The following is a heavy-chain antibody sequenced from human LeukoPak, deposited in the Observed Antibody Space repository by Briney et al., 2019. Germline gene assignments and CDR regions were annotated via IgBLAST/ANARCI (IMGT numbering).Heavy chain of an antibody. J-gene: IGHJ4*02. CDR3: ARRSNWNYVN. Sequence: GASVKVSCKASGGTFSSYAISWVRQAPGQGLEWMGRIIPILGIANYAQKFQGRVTITTDESTSTAYMELSSLRSEDTAVYYCARRSNWNYVNWGQGTLVTVSS. CDR1: GGTFSSYA. CDR2: IIPILGIA. D-gene: IGHD1-7*01. V-gene: IGHV1-69*04.